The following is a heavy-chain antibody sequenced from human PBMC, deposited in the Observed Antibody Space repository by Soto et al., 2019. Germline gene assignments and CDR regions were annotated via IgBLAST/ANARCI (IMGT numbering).Heavy chain of an antibody. CDR2: IRSKAYGGTT. CDR1: GFTFGDYA. D-gene: IGHD4-17*01. V-gene: IGHV3-49*03. J-gene: IGHJ4*02. CDR3: TRDSDYGDFPFDY. Sequence: GGSLSLSCTASGFTFGDYAMSWFRQAPGKGLEWVGFIRSKAYGGTTEYAASVKGRFTISRDDSKSIAYLQMNSLKTEDTAVYYCTRDSDYGDFPFDYWGQGTLVTVSS.